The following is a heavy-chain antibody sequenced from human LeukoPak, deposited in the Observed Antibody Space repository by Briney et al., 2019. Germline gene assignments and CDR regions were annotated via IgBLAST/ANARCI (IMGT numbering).Heavy chain of an antibody. CDR3: AKDRLRGNIVVVVPASGMDV. CDR2: ISYDGSQK. Sequence: GGSLRLSCAASGFTLSSYGMHWVRQAPGKGLEWVAVISYDGSQKYYADSVKGRFTISRDNHKNTLSLQMISLRAEDTAVYYCAKDRLRGNIVVVVPASGMDVWGPGTTVTVSS. D-gene: IGHD2-15*01. J-gene: IGHJ6*02. V-gene: IGHV3-30*18. CDR1: GFTLSSYG.